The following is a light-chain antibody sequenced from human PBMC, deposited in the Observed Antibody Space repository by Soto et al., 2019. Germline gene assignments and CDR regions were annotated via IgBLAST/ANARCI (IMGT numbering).Light chain of an antibody. V-gene: IGLV2-14*01. CDR2: EVS. CDR3: SSLTTSFTYA. Sequence: QSALTQPASVSGSPGQSVAISCTGTSSDVGAYNYVSWYQQHPGKAPKLLLSEVSNRPSGVSDRFSGSKSGNTASLTISGLQAEDEADYYCSSLTTSFTYAFGTGTK. CDR1: SSDVGAYNY. J-gene: IGLJ1*01.